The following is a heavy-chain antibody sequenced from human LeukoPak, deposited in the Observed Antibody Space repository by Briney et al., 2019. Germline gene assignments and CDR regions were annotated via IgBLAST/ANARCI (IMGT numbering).Heavy chain of an antibody. CDR2: IIPIFGTA. V-gene: IGHV1-69*13. Sequence: ASVKVSCKASGGTFSSYAISWVRQAPGQGLGWMGGIIPIFGTANYAQKFQGRVTITADESTGTAYMELSSLRSEDTAVYYCARGLGIRGDAFDIWGQGTMVTVSS. CDR1: GGTFSSYA. CDR3: ARGLGIRGDAFDI. J-gene: IGHJ3*02. D-gene: IGHD7-27*01.